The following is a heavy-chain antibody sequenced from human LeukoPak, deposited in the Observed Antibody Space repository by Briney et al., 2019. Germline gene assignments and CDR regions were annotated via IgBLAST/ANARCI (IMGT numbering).Heavy chain of an antibody. D-gene: IGHD5-12*01. J-gene: IGHJ6*03. CDR1: GYTFTGYY. CDR3: ARELSGYSGYDPYYYMDV. V-gene: IGHV1-2*02. Sequence: ASVKVSCKASGYTFTGYYMHWVRQAPGQGLEWMGWINPNSGGTNYAQKFQGRVTMTRDTSISTAYMELSRLRSDDTAVYYCARELSGYSGYDPYYYMDVWGKGTTVTVSS. CDR2: INPNSGGT.